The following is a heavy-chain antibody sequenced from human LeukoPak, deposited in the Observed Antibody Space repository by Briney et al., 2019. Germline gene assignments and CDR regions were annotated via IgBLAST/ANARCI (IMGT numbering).Heavy chain of an antibody. J-gene: IGHJ4*02. CDR2: FYYSGST. Sequence: SETLSLTCTVSGDSISSSSYYWGWIRQPPGKGLEWIGSFYYSGSTYYNPSLKSRVTISVDTSKNQFSLKLSSVTAADTAVYYCARMARGTYYYDSSGYPEDYWGQGTLVTVSS. D-gene: IGHD3-22*01. CDR1: GDSISSSSYY. V-gene: IGHV4-39*07. CDR3: ARMARGTYYYDSSGYPEDY.